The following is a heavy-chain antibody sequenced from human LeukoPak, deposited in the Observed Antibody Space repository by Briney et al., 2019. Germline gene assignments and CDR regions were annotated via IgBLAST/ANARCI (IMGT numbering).Heavy chain of an antibody. CDR1: GGTFSTYA. Sequence: SVKVSCKASGGTFSTYAISWVRQAPGQGLEWMGVIIPIFGTANYAQKFQGRVTITTDESTSTAYMELSSLRSEDTAVYYCARHYGGYVSYGLDVWGQGTAVTVSS. D-gene: IGHD5-12*01. CDR2: IIPIFGTA. J-gene: IGHJ6*02. CDR3: ARHYGGYVSYGLDV. V-gene: IGHV1-69*05.